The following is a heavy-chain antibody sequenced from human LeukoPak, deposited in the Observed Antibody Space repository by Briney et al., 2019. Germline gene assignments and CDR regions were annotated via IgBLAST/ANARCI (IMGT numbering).Heavy chain of an antibody. CDR1: GFTLSSYG. V-gene: IGHV3-30*02. Sequence: GGSLRLSCAASGFTLSSYGMHWVRQAPGKGLEWVAFIRYDGSNKYYADSVKGRFTISRDNSKNTLYVQMNSLRAEDTAVYYCAKGDYVRLWGTFDIWGQGTMVTVSS. CDR2: IRYDGSNK. CDR3: AKGDYVRLWGTFDI. J-gene: IGHJ3*02. D-gene: IGHD3-16*01.